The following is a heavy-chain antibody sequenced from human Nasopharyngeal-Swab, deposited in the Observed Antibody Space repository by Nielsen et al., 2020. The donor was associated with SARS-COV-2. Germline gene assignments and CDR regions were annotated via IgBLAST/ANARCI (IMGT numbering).Heavy chain of an antibody. D-gene: IGHD1-14*01. CDR2: ISYDGSNK. J-gene: IGHJ5*02. Sequence: GGSLRLSCAASGFTFSSYGMHWVRQAPGKGLEWVAVISYDGSNKYYADSVKGRFTISRDNSKNTLYLQMTSLRADDTAVYYCVRSPSSISPGWFDPWGQGTLVTVSS. V-gene: IGHV3-30*03. CDR1: GFTFSSYG. CDR3: VRSPSSISPGWFDP.